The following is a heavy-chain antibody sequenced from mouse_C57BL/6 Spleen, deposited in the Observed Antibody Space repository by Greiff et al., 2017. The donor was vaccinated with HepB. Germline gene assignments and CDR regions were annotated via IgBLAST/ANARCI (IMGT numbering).Heavy chain of an antibody. CDR3: TRVRYYGDAMDY. CDR1: GFTFSSYA. J-gene: IGHJ4*01. D-gene: IGHD1-1*01. V-gene: IGHV5-9-1*02. Sequence: EVQGVESGEGLVKPGGSLKLSCAASGFTFSSYAMSWVRQTPEKRLEWVAYISSGGDYIYYADTVKGRFTISRDNARNTLYLQMSSLKSEDTAMYYCTRVRYYGDAMDYWGQGTSVTVSS. CDR2: ISSGGDYI.